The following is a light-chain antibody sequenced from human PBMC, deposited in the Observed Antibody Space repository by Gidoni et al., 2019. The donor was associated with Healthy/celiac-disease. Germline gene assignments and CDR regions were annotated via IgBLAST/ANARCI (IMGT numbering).Light chain of an antibody. CDR1: QSISSW. CDR3: QQYNSYSPRLT. CDR2: KAS. Sequence: DIQMTQSPSTLSASVGDRVTITCRASQSISSWLAWYQQKPGKAPKLLIYKASSLESGVPSRFGGSGSGTEFTLTISSLQPDDFATYYCQQYNSYSPRLTFGGGTKVEIK. J-gene: IGKJ4*01. V-gene: IGKV1-5*03.